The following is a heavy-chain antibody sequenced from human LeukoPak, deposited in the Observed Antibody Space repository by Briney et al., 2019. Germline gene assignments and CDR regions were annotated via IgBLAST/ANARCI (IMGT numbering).Heavy chain of an antibody. V-gene: IGHV3-48*01. CDR2: IGISSGNT. Sequence: GGSLRLSCAASGFNFIDYSMNWVRQAPGKGLEWISYIGISSGNTKYADSVKGRFTISRDNPKNTIYLQMNSLRAEDTAVYFCAKRGVVIRVILVGFHKEAYYFDSWGQGALVTVSS. D-gene: IGHD3-22*01. CDR1: GFNFIDYS. CDR3: AKRGVVIRVILVGFHKEAYYFDS. J-gene: IGHJ4*02.